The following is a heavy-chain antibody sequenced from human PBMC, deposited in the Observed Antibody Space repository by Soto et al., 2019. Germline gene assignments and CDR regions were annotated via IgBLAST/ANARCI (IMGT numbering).Heavy chain of an antibody. CDR3: ARGTLYYDFWSGYSDY. J-gene: IGHJ4*02. CDR2: ISSSSSYT. V-gene: IGHV3-11*06. D-gene: IGHD3-3*01. CDR1: GFTFSDYY. Sequence: GGSLRLSCAASGFTFSDYYMSWIRQAPGKGLEWVSYISSSSSYTNYADSVKGRFTISRDNAKNSLYLQMNSLRAEDTAVYYCARGTLYYDFWSGYSDYWGQGTLVTVSS.